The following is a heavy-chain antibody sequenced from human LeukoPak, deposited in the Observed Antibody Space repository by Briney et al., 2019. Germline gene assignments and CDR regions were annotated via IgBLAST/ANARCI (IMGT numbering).Heavy chain of an antibody. CDR1: GYTFTIYG. Sequence: GASVKVSCKASGYTFTIYGISWVRQAPGQGLEWMGWISAYNGNTNYAQKLQGRVTMTTDTSTSTAYMELRSLRSDDTAVYYCARVADYVSPADYYYYYYYMDAWGKGTTVTVSS. CDR2: ISAYNGNT. CDR3: ARVADYVSPADYYYYYYYMDA. J-gene: IGHJ6*03. D-gene: IGHD3-16*01. V-gene: IGHV1-18*01.